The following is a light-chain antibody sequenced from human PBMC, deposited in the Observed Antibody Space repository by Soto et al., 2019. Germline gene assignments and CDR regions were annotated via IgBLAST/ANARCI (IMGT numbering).Light chain of an antibody. V-gene: IGLV2-14*01. Sequence: QSALTQPASVSGSRGQSITISCTGSSSDVGGYNFVSWYQQHPGKAPKLMIYEVTNRPSGVSNRFSGSKSGNTASLTISGLQAEDEADYYCSSYISISHLEGYVFGNATKFTV. CDR3: SSYISISHLEGYV. CDR1: SSDVGGYNF. CDR2: EVT. J-gene: IGLJ1*01.